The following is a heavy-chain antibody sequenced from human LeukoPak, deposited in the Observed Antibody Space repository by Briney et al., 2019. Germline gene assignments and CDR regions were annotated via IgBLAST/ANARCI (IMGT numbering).Heavy chain of an antibody. Sequence: GGSLRLSCVASGFTFSSYAMSWVRQAPGKGLEWVSAISGSGGSTYYADSVKGRFTISRDNSKNTLYLQMNSLRAEDTAVYYCAKGGLVVVTATLLDYWGQGTLVTVSS. V-gene: IGHV3-23*01. CDR3: AKGGLVVVTATLLDY. CDR1: GFTFSSYA. CDR2: ISGSGGST. J-gene: IGHJ4*02. D-gene: IGHD2-21*02.